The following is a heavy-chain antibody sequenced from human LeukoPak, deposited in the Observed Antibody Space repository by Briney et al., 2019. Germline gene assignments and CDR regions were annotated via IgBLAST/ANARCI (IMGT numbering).Heavy chain of an antibody. D-gene: IGHD4/OR15-4a*01. V-gene: IGHV3-11*03. CDR1: GFTFNNYY. CDR2: ISSSGSYT. CDR3: VSFYYSAFFDS. Sequence: PGGSLRLSCAASGFTFNNYYMGWIRQAPGKGLEWISYISSSGSYTNYADSVKGRFTISRDNAKISLYLQMNSLRAEDTAVYHSVSFYYSAFFDSWGQGTLVTVSS. J-gene: IGHJ4*02.